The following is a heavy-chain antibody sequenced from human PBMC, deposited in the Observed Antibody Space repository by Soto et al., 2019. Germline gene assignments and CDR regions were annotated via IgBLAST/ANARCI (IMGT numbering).Heavy chain of an antibody. CDR1: GDSVSIYSGA. D-gene: IGHD5-12*01. J-gene: IGHJ4*02. CDR2: TYYRSKWYY. Sequence: SQTLSLTCVISGDSVSIYSGAWNCIRQSPSRGLEWLGRTYYRSKWYYDYAESVKSRIIISVDTSKNQFSLQLNSVTPEDAAVFYCADDHGYSLDYWGQGIQVTVSS. V-gene: IGHV6-1*01. CDR3: ADDHGYSLDY.